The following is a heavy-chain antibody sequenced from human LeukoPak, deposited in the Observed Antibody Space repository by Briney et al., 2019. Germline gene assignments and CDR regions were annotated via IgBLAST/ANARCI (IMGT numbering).Heavy chain of an antibody. Sequence: PGGSLRLSCAGSGFTVSSNYMSWVRQAPGKGLEWVSVIYSAGDTYYASSVKGRFTISRDNSKNTLYLQMNSLRAEDTSVYYCAREAGDILTGGYIDVWGKGTTVTVSS. V-gene: IGHV3-66*02. D-gene: IGHD3-9*01. CDR3: AREAGDILTGGYIDV. J-gene: IGHJ6*03. CDR1: GFTVSSNY. CDR2: IYSAGDT.